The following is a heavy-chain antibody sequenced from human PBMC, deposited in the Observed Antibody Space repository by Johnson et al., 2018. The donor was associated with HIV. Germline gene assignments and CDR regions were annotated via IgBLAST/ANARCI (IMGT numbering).Heavy chain of an antibody. V-gene: IGHV3-30*02. CDR1: GFTFSSYA. J-gene: IGHJ3*02. Sequence: QVQLVESGGDLVQPGGSLRLSCAASGFTFSSYAMSWVRQAPGKGLEWVAFIRYDGSNKYYADSVTGRFTISRDNSKNTLYLQMNSLRAEDTAVYYCASSSVVDDAFDIWGQGTMVTVSS. D-gene: IGHD2-15*01. CDR3: ASSSVVDDAFDI. CDR2: IRYDGSNK.